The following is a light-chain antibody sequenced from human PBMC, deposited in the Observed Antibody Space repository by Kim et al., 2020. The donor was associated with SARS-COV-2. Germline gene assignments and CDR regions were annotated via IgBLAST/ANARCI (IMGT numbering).Light chain of an antibody. CDR3: NSRDSSGNQWV. CDR2: GKN. V-gene: IGLV3-19*01. Sequence: LGQTVRITCQGDSLRNYFASWYQQKPGQAPVLLVYGKNSRPSGIPDRFSGSSSGNTASLTITGAQAEDEADYYCNSRDSSGNQWVFGGGTKVTVL. CDR1: SLRNYF. J-gene: IGLJ3*02.